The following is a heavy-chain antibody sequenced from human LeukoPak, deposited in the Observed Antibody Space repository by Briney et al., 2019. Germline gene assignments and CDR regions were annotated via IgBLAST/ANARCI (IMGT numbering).Heavy chain of an antibody. D-gene: IGHD2-15*01. V-gene: IGHV3-23*01. CDR2: ISGSGGST. J-gene: IGHJ4*02. CDR3: AKALARMSQYYFDY. CDR1: GFTFSSYA. Sequence: GGSLRLSCAASGFTFSSYAMSWVRQAPGKGLEWVSAISGSGGSTYYADSVKGRFTISRDNSKNTLYPQMNSLRAEDTAVYYCAKALARMSQYYFDYWGQGTLVTVSS.